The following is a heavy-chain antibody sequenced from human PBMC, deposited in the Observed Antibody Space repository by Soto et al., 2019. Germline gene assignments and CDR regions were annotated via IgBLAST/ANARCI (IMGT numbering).Heavy chain of an antibody. V-gene: IGHV3-33*01. CDR1: GFTFSSYG. CDR3: ARETSGSARNYYYGMDV. Sequence: QVQLVESGGGVVQPGRSLRLSCAASGFTFSSYGMHWVRQAPGKGLEWVAVIWYDGSNKYYADSVKGRFTISRDNSKNTMYLQMNSLRAEDTAVYYCARETSGSARNYYYGMDVWGQGTTVTVSS. D-gene: IGHD6-6*01. CDR2: IWYDGSNK. J-gene: IGHJ6*02.